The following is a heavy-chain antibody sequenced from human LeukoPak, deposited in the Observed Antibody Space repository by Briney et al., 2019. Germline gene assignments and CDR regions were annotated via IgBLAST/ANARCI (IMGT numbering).Heavy chain of an antibody. J-gene: IGHJ6*02. CDR3: ARVLAAAGKINYYYYGMDV. CDR1: GGSISSYY. D-gene: IGHD6-13*01. CDR2: IYYSGST. V-gene: IGHV4-59*01. Sequence: SETLSLTCTVSGGSISSYYWSWIRQPPGKGLEWIGYIYYSGSTNYNPPLKSRVTISVDTSKNQFSLKLSSVTAADTAVYYCARVLAAAGKINYYYYGMDVWGQGTTVTVSS.